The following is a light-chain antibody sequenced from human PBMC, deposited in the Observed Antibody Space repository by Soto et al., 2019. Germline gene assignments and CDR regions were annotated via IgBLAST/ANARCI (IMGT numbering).Light chain of an antibody. CDR3: RSYTSATTYV. V-gene: IGLV2-14*01. CDR2: DVS. CDR1: SSVVGAYNY. J-gene: IGLJ1*01. Sequence: QSVLTQPASVSGSPGQSITISCTGTSSVVGAYNYDSWYQQYPGEAPRVIIYDVSHRPAGVSNRFSGSKSGNTASLTISGLQTQDEADYYCRSYTSATTYVFGTGTKVTVL.